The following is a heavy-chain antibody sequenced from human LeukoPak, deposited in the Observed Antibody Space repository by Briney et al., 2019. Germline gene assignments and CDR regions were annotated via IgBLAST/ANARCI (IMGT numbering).Heavy chain of an antibody. CDR2: IKSKTDGGTP. Sequence: GGSLRLSCAASGFTFSYAWRSWVRQAPGKGLEWVGRIKSKTDGGTPDYAAPVKGRFIISRDDSKNTLYLQMNSLKIEDTVVYYCTTDVVAYYFDYWGQRILVTVSS. D-gene: IGHD2-15*01. V-gene: IGHV3-15*01. CDR1: GFTFSYAW. CDR3: TTDVVAYYFDY. J-gene: IGHJ4*02.